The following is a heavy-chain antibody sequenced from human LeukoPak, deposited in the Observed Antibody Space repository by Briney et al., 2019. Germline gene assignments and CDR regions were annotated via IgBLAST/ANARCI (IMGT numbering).Heavy chain of an antibody. CDR2: IYTSGST. CDR1: GGSISSYY. V-gene: IGHV4-4*07. D-gene: IGHD2-2*01. CDR3: AREPLRGNYCSSTSCYLHYYGMDV. Sequence: ETLSLTCTVSGGSISSYYWSWIRQPAGKGLEGIGRIYTSGSTNYNPSLTSRGTMSVDTSKNQFSLKLSSVTAADTAVYYCAREPLRGNYCSSTSCYLHYYGMDVWGQGTTVTVSS. J-gene: IGHJ6*02.